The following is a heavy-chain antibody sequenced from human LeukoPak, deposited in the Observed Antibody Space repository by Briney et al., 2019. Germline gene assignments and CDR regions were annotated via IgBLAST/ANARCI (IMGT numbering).Heavy chain of an antibody. CDR2: IYNSGST. V-gene: IGHV4-39*01. D-gene: IGHD6-13*01. CDR1: GGSISSGDYY. Sequence: PSETLSLTCTVSGGSISSGDYYWGWIRQPPGKGLEWIGNIYNSGSTYYNPSLKSRVTISVDTSKNQFSLKLSSVTAADTAVYYCARQAYSSNLGWFDPWGQGTLVTVSS. CDR3: ARQAYSSNLGWFDP. J-gene: IGHJ5*02.